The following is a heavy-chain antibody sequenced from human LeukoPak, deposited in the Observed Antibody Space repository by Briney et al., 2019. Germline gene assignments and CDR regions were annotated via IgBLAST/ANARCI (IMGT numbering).Heavy chain of an antibody. J-gene: IGHJ4*02. V-gene: IGHV1-18*01. CDR1: GYTFTSYG. CDR3: AREDYYDSSGYYVGAHIDY. CDR2: ISAYNGNT. Sequence: ASVKVSCKASGYTFTSYGISWVRQAPGQELEWMGWISAYNGNTNYAQKLQGRVTMTTDTSTSTAYMELRSLRSDDTAVYYCAREDYYDSSGYYVGAHIDYWGQGTLVTVSS. D-gene: IGHD3-22*01.